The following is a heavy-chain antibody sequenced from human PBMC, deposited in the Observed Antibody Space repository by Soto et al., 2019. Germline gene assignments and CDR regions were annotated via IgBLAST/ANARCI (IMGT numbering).Heavy chain of an antibody. CDR3: VRDIR. CDR1: GFTFNNFW. Sequence: VQLVESGGGLVQHGGSLRLSCAASGFTFNNFWMYWVRQTPEKGLVWVSGINSDGTTTIYADSVKGRFTISRDNAKNTLYLQMNSLTVEDTAIYYCVRDIRWGQGTLVTVSS. V-gene: IGHV3-74*01. J-gene: IGHJ4*02. CDR2: INSDGTTT.